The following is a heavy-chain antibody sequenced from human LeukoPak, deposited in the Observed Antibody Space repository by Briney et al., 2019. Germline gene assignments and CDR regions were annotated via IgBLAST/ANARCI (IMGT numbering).Heavy chain of an antibody. CDR2: ISSSSSMI. CDR1: GFTFSSYS. J-gene: IGHJ4*02. CDR3: ARDYGDLPARVPYFDY. D-gene: IGHD4-17*01. V-gene: IGHV3-48*02. Sequence: PGGSLRLSSAASGFTFSSYSMNWVRQAPGKGLGWVSYISSSSSMIYYADSVKGRFTISRDNAKNSLYLQMKSLRDEDTAIYYCARDYGDLPARVPYFDYWGQGTLVTVSS.